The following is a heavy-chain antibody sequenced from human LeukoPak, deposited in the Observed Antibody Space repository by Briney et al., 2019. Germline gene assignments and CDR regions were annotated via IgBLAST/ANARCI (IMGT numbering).Heavy chain of an antibody. J-gene: IGHJ6*03. V-gene: IGHV3-21*01. CDR2: ISSSSSYI. Sequence: TGGSLRLSCAASGFTFSSYSMNWVRQAPGKGLEWVSSISSSSSYIYYADSVKGRFTISRDNTKHSLYLQMSSLRAEDTAVYYCARDPVPSTDYYCLDVWGKGTPVTVSS. D-gene: IGHD1-26*01. CDR1: GFTFSSYS. CDR3: ARDPVPSTDYYCLDV.